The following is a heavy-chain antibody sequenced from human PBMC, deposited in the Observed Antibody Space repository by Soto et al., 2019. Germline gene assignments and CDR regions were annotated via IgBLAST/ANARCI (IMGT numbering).Heavy chain of an antibody. J-gene: IGHJ4*02. V-gene: IGHV4-34*01. D-gene: IGHD3-9*01. CDR2: INHSGST. CDR1: GGSFSGYY. CDR3: ARGIKGPYDWLLSPFDY. Sequence: SETLSLTCAVYGGSFSGYYWSWIRQPPGKGLEWIGEINHSGSTNYNPSLKSRVTISVDTSKNQFSLKLSSVTAADTAVYYCARGIKGPYDWLLSPFDYWGQGTLVTVSS.